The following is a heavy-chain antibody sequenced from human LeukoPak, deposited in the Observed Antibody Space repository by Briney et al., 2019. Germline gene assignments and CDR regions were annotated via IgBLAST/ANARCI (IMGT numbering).Heavy chain of an antibody. CDR2: INHSGST. V-gene: IGHV4-34*01. J-gene: IGHJ4*02. D-gene: IGHD6-19*01. CDR1: GGSFSGYY. CDR3: ARRRSSGWYVSDYFDY. Sequence: SETLSLTCAVYGGSFSGYYWSWIRQPPGKGLEWIGEINHSGSTNYNPSLKSRVTISVDTSKNQFSLKLSSVTAADTAVYYCARRRSSGWYVSDYFDYWGQGTLVTVSS.